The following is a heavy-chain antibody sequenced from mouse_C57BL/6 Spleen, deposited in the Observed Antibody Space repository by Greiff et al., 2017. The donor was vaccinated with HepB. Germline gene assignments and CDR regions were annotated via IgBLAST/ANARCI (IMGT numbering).Heavy chain of an antibody. CDR3: ARRRNWDDDYFDY. J-gene: IGHJ2*01. CDR2: IYPGDGDT. Sequence: VQLQQSGAELVKPGASVKISCKASGYAFSSYWMNWVKQRPGKGLEWIGQIYPGDGDTNYNGKFKGKATLTADKSSSTAYMQRSSLTSEDSAVYFCARRRNWDDDYFDYWGQGTTLTVSS. D-gene: IGHD4-1*01. CDR1: GYAFSSYW. V-gene: IGHV1-80*01.